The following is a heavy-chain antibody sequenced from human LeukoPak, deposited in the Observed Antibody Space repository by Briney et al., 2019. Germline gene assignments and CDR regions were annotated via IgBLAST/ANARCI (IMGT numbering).Heavy chain of an antibody. D-gene: IGHD3-22*01. CDR3: ARSARYYYDSSGYDY. J-gene: IGHJ4*02. CDR2: INHSGST. V-gene: IGHV4-34*01. Sequence: PSETLSLTCAVYGGSFSGYYWSWIRQPPGKGLEWIGEINHSGSTNYNPSLKSRVTTSVDTSKNQFSLKLSSVTAADTAVYYCARSARYYYDSSGYDYRGQGTLVTVSS. CDR1: GGSFSGYY.